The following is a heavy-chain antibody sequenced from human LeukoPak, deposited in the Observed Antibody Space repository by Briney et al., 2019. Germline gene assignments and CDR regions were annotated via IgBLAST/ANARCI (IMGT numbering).Heavy chain of an antibody. D-gene: IGHD3-10*01. V-gene: IGHV4-31*03. CDR3: ARAGGVNFGNAFDI. Sequence: PSQTLSLTCTVSGGSISSGVYYWSWIRQHPGKGLEWIGYIYYSGSTYYNPSLKSRVTISVDTSKNQFSLKLSSVTAADAAVYYCARAGGVNFGNAFDIWGQGTMVTVSS. J-gene: IGHJ3*02. CDR2: IYYSGST. CDR1: GGSISSGVYY.